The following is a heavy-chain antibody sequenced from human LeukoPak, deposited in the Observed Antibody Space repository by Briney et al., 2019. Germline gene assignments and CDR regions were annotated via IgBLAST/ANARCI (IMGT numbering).Heavy chain of an antibody. CDR2: MYYSGNT. J-gene: IGHJ4*02. CDR3: ARACTSWAFDY. V-gene: IGHV4-59*12. D-gene: IGHD2-8*01. CDR1: GVSITNYY. Sequence: SETLSLTCSVSGVSITNYYWSWIRQPPGKGLGWVGCMYYSGNTNYNPSLKSRVTISVDTSKNQFSLRLTSVTAADTAVYYCARACTSWAFDYWGRGTLVLVSA.